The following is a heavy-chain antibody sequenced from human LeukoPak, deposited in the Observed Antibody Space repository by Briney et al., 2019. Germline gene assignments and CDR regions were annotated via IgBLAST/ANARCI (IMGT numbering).Heavy chain of an antibody. CDR3: TTGHRRYCSSTSCYLV. CDR1: GFTFSNAW. CDR2: IKSRTDGGTT. Sequence: GGSLRLSCAASGFTFSNAWMNWVRQAPGKGLEWVGRIKSRTDGGTTDCAAPVKGRFTISRDDSKNTLYLQMNSLKTEDTAVYYCTTGHRRYCSSTSCYLVWGQGTLVTVSS. D-gene: IGHD2-2*01. J-gene: IGHJ4*02. V-gene: IGHV3-15*07.